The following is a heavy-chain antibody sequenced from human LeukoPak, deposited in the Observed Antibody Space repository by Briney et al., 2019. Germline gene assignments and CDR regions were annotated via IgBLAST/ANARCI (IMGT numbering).Heavy chain of an antibody. CDR1: GGSFSSYY. V-gene: IGHV4-34*01. CDR3: ARGGRNCRGGSCYSLDY. Sequence: SETLSLSCAVYGGSFSSYYWSWIRQPPGKGLEWIWEINHSGSTNYNPSLKSRVTISVDTSKNQFSLKLSSVTAADTAVYYCARGGRNCRGGSCYSLDYWGQGTLVTVSS. J-gene: IGHJ4*02. CDR2: INHSGST. D-gene: IGHD2-15*01.